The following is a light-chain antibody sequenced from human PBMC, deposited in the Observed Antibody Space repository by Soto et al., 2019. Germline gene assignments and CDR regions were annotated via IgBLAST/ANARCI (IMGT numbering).Light chain of an antibody. J-gene: IGKJ5*01. CDR2: AAS. V-gene: IGKV1-27*01. CDR1: QGISNY. CDR3: QKYNSARIT. Sequence: DIQMTQSPSSLSASVGDRVTITCRASQGISNYLAWYQQKPGKVPKLLIYAASTLQSGVPSRFSGSGSGTDFTRTISSLQPEDVATYYCQKYNSARITFGQGTRLEIK.